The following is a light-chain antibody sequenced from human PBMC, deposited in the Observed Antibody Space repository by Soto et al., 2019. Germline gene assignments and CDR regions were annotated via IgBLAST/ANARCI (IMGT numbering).Light chain of an antibody. V-gene: IGLV2-14*03. Sequence: QSALTQPASVSGSPGQSITIYCTGTSGDVGGYKFVSWYQQHPGKAPKLMIYDVSNRPSGVSSRFSGSKSGNMASLTISGLQAEDEADYFCGSYTGSIYVFGNGTKLTVL. CDR2: DVS. CDR3: GSYTGSIYV. J-gene: IGLJ1*01. CDR1: SGDVGGYKF.